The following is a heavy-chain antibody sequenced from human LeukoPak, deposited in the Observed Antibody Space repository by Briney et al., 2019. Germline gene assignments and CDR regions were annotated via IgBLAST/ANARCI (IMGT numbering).Heavy chain of an antibody. Sequence: PGGSLRLSCAASGFTFSSYWMHWVRQAPGKGLVWVSRINSDGSSTSYADSVKGRFTISRDNSKNTLYLQMNSLRAEDTAVYYCAKEPIGGGYFDYWGQGTLVTVSS. J-gene: IGHJ4*02. CDR1: GFTFSSYW. V-gene: IGHV3-74*01. D-gene: IGHD3-16*01. CDR3: AKEPIGGGYFDY. CDR2: INSDGSST.